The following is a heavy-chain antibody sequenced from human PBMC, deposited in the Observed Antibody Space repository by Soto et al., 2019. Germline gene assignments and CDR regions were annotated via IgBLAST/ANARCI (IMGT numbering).Heavy chain of an antibody. D-gene: IGHD6-13*01. CDR1: GFTFSSYD. J-gene: IGHJ6*02. V-gene: IGHV3-13*01. CDR3: ARVGAAAGTDYYYGMDV. CDR2: IGTAGDT. Sequence: GGSLRLSCAASGFTFSSYDMHWVRQATGKGLEWVSAIGTAGDTYYPGSVKGRFTISRENAKNSLYLQMNSLRAEDTAVYYCARVGAAAGTDYYYGMDVWGQGTTVTV.